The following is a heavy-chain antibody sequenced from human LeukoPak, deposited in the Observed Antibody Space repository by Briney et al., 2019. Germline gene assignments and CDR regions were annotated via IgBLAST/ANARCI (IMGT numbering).Heavy chain of an antibody. V-gene: IGHV4-30-4*08. CDR2: IYYSGRT. D-gene: IGHD2-2*02. CDR3: ASSTVPAAIPYFDY. Sequence: SETLSLTCTVSGGSNSSGDYYLSWIRPPPGKGLEWIGYIYYSGRTYYNPSLKSRVTISVDTCKNQFSLKLSSVTAADTAVYYCASSTVPAAIPYFDYWGQGTLVTVSS. CDR1: GGSNSSGDYY. J-gene: IGHJ4*02.